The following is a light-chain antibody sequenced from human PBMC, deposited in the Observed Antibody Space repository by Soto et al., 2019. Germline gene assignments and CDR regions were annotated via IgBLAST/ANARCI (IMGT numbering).Light chain of an antibody. CDR1: SSNIGAIYD. J-gene: IGLJ3*02. CDR3: QSYDSSLSGWV. V-gene: IGLV1-40*01. Sequence: QSVLTQPPSVSGAPGQRVTISCTGSSSNIGAIYDVHWYQQLPGTAPKLLIYGNSNRPSGVPDRFSGSKSGTSASLAITGRRAEDEDDDYCQSYDSSLSGWVFGGGTKLTVL. CDR2: GNS.